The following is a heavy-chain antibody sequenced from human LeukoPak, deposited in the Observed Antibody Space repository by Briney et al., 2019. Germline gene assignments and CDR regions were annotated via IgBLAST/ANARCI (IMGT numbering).Heavy chain of an antibody. V-gene: IGHV4-39*01. CDR1: GGSISSSSHY. J-gene: IGHJ6*03. Sequence: PSETLSLTCTVSGGSISSSSHYWGWIRRPPGKGLEWIGSIYYTGNESTYYTPSLKSRVTVSVDTSKNQFSLKMSSVTAADTAVYYCASLAGSGKYYYYMDVWGKGTTVTVSS. CDR3: ASLAGSGKYYYYMDV. D-gene: IGHD3-10*01. CDR2: IYYTGNEST.